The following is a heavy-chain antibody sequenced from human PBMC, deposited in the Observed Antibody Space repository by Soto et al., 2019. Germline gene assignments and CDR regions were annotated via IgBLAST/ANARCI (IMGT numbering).Heavy chain of an antibody. CDR1: GDSIGTTHSY. CDR3: ARHEGNGNVWPLDY. Sequence: QVQLLESGPGLVKPSETLSLTCTVSGDSIGTTHSYWAWIRQSPGKGLEWIGNIHYSGSTYYMPSLRSRVTLSLDTSKNQFSLRLTSVTAEDTAGYYCARHEGNGNVWPLDYWGQGILVTVSS. J-gene: IGHJ4*02. D-gene: IGHD2-8*01. V-gene: IGHV4-39*01. CDR2: IHYSGST.